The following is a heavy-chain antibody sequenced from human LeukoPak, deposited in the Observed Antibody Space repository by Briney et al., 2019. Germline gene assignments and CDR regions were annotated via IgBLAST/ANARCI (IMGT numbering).Heavy chain of an antibody. CDR1: GFTVSGNY. CDR2: IYSGGST. CDR3: ARDRYDYVWGSYRDY. D-gene: IGHD3-16*02. V-gene: IGHV3-53*01. J-gene: IGHJ4*02. Sequence: GGSLRLSCAASGFTVSGNYMSWVRQAPGKGLEWVSLIYSGGSTYYADSVKGRFTISRDYSKNTLYLQMNSLRAEDTAVYYCARDRYDYVWGSYRDYWGQGTLVTVSS.